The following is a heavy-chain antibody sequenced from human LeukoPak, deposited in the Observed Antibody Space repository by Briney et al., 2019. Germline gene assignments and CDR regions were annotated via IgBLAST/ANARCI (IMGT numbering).Heavy chain of an antibody. D-gene: IGHD6-19*01. J-gene: IGHJ4*02. CDR3: AKVASDRLDS. Sequence: ASVKVSCKASGYTFATYGFCWVRQAPGHGLEWMGWISANNGKTKFAQKFQGRVTMTTDTSTTTAYMELTSLRPDDTAVYYCAKVASDRLDSWGQGTLVTVSS. CDR1: GYTFATYG. CDR2: ISANNGKT. V-gene: IGHV1-18*01.